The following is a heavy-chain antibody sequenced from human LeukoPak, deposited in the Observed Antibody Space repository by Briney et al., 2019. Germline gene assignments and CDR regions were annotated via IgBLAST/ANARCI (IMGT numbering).Heavy chain of an antibody. CDR2: INYRGTT. CDR1: GGPISSGDYY. V-gene: IGHV4-39*07. Sequence: SETLSLTCTVSGGPISSGDYYWGWIRQPPGMGPEWIGSINYRGTTYYNPSLQSRVTISVDTSKNQFSLQLASVTATDTPVYYCARVSRDSGNYYTFLDYWGQGTLVTVSS. J-gene: IGHJ4*02. D-gene: IGHD1-26*01. CDR3: ARVSRDSGNYYTFLDY.